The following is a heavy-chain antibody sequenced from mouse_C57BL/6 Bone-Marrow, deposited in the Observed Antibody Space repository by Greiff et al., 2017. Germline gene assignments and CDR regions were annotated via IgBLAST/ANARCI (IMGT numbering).Heavy chain of an antibody. D-gene: IGHD2-3*01. CDR1: GFTFSDYG. J-gene: IGHJ3*01. V-gene: IGHV5-17*01. CDR3: ARTDGYYAEN. Sequence: EVQVVESGGGFVKPGGSLKLSCAASGFTFSDYGMHWVRQAPEKGLEWVAYISSGSSTIYYADTVKGRFTISRANAKNTLFLQMTSLRSEDTAVYYCARTDGYYAENWGQGTLVTVSA. CDR2: ISSGSSTI.